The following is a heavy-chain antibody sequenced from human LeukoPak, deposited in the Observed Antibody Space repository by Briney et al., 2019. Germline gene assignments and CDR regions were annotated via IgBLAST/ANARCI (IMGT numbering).Heavy chain of an antibody. CDR3: ARDRVAFGILRYPMDV. V-gene: IGHV3-20*04. CDR2: INWNGGST. J-gene: IGHJ6*03. CDR1: GFTFDDYG. D-gene: IGHD3-9*01. Sequence: GGSLRLSCAASGFTFDDYGLSWVRQPPGKGLEWVSGINWNGGSTDYADSVKSRFTIARDTAKNSLYLKMNSLSAEDTALYYCARDRVAFGILRYPMDVWGKGTTVTVSS.